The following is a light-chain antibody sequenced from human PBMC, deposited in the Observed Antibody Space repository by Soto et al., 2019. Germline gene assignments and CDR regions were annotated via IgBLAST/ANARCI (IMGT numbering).Light chain of an antibody. CDR3: ASWDDSLNGPV. Sequence: QSVLTQPPSVSEAPRQRVTISCSGSSSNIGNNPVNWYQQLPGKAPKLLIYYDDMLYSGVSDRFSGSKSGTSASLAISGLQSEDEADYYCASWDDSLNGPVFGGGTKVTVL. V-gene: IGLV1-36*01. CDR2: YDD. J-gene: IGLJ2*01. CDR1: SSNIGNNP.